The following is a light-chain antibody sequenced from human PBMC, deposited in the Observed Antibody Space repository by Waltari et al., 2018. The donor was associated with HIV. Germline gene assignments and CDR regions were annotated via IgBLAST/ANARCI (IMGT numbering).Light chain of an antibody. V-gene: IGLV3-19*01. Sequence: SSELTQAPAVSVALGQTVRITCQGDSLRSYYAPSYLQKPGQAPVLVIYGKNNRPSGIPDRFSGSSSGNTASVTITGAQAEDEADYYCNSRDSSGNHLVFGGGTKLTVL. CDR2: GKN. CDR3: NSRDSSGNHLV. CDR1: SLRSYY. J-gene: IGLJ2*01.